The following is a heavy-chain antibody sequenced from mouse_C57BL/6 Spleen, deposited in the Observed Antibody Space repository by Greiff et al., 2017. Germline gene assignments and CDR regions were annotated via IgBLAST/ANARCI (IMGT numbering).Heavy chain of an antibody. CDR2: IDPEDGET. V-gene: IGHV14-1*01. D-gene: IGHD1-1*01. J-gene: IGHJ2*01. CDR1: GFNIKDYY. CDR3: TTLYGSSYYFDY. Sequence: VQLKQSGAELVRPGASVKLSCTASGFNIKDYYMHWVKQRPEQGLEWIGRIDPEDGETEYAPKFQGKATMTADTSSNTAYLQLSSLTSEDTAVYYCTTLYGSSYYFDYWGQGTTLTVSS.